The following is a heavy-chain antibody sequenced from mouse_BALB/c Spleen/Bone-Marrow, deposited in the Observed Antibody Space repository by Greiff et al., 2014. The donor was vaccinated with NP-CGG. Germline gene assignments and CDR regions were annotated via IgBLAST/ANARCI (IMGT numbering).Heavy chain of an antibody. CDR2: IYPGTGSN. V-gene: IGHV1-76*01. J-gene: IGHJ4*01. CDR1: GYIFTSYW. Sequence: VQLQQSGAELVRPGASVKLSCKASGYIFTSYWIHWIKQRPGQGLEWIGRIYPGTGSNYYNEKFKGKATLTADKSSSTAHMQLNSLKSEAYACYFYARTSSPAMDYWGQGTSVTVSS. CDR3: ARTSSPAMDY. D-gene: IGHD1-1*01.